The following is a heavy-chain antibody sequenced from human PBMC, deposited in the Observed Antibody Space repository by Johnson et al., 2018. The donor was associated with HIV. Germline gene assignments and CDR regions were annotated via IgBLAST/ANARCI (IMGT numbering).Heavy chain of an antibody. D-gene: IGHD1-26*01. CDR3: ARDWEEHGAFDI. V-gene: IGHV3-30*04. J-gene: IGHJ3*02. CDR1: GFAFSTYT. CDR2: ISYDGSKK. Sequence: QVQLVESGGGVVQPGRSLRLSCAASGFAFSTYTMHWVRQAPGKGLEWVALISYDGSKKYYADSVKGRFTISRDNSKNTLYLQMNSLRAEDTAVYYCARDWEEHGAFDIWGQGTMVTVSS.